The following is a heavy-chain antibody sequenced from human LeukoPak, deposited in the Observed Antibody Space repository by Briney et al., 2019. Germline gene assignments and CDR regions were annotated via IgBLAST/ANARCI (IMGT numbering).Heavy chain of an antibody. CDR3: ARVDFEGGLDY. CDR2: IYYSGST. D-gene: IGHD2/OR15-2a*01. J-gene: IGHJ4*02. Sequence: SSETLSLTCTVSGGSISSGGYYWSWIRQHPGKGLEWIGYIYYSGSTYYNPSLKSRVTISVDTSKNQFSLKLSSVTAADTAVYYCARVDFEGGLDYWGQGTPVTVSS. CDR1: GGSISSGGYY. V-gene: IGHV4-31*03.